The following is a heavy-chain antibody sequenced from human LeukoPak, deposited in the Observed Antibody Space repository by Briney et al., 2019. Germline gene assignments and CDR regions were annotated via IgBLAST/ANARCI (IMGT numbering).Heavy chain of an antibody. J-gene: IGHJ4*02. Sequence: GGSLRLSCAASGFTFSSYAVHWVRQAPGKGLEWVAVISYDGSNKYYADCVKGRFTISRDNYKNTLYLQINSLREKDTAVYFFAKVMEMVTFFDYWGQGTLVTVSS. D-gene: IGHD5-24*01. V-gene: IGHV3-30*04. CDR2: ISYDGSNK. CDR3: AKVMEMVTFFDY. CDR1: GFTFSSYA.